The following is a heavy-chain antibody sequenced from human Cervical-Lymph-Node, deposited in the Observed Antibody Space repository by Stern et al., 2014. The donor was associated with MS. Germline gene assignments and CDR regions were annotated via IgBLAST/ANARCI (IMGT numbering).Heavy chain of an antibody. J-gene: IGHJ6*02. Sequence: QVQLQESGPGLVKPSETLSLTCTVSGGSISSYYWSWIRQPPGKGLAWIGYIYYSGSTNYNPSLKSRVTMSVDTSKNQFSLKLSSVTAADTAVYYCARDLGLDDYYYGMDVWGQGTTVTVSS. CDR3: ARDLGLDDYYYGMDV. D-gene: IGHD3/OR15-3a*01. CDR1: GGSISSYY. CDR2: IYYSGST. V-gene: IGHV4-59*01.